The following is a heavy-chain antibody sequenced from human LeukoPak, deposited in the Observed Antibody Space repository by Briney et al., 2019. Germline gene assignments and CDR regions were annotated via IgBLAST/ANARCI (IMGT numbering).Heavy chain of an antibody. CDR2: MNPNSGNT. CDR1: GYTFTSYD. V-gene: IGHV1-8*01. J-gene: IGHJ6*02. D-gene: IGHD3-10*01. Sequence: ASVKVSCKASGYTFTSYDINWVRQATGQGLEWMGWMNPNSGNTGYAQKFQGRVTMTRNTSISTAYMELSSLRSEDTAVYYCARGGILLWFGELFGPNYYGMDVWGQGTTVTVSS. CDR3: ARGGILLWFGELFGPNYYGMDV.